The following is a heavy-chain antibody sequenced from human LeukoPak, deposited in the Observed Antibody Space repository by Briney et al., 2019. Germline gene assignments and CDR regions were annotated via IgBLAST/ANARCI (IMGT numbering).Heavy chain of an antibody. CDR3: ARLRAGSGSYYPYYYYYVDV. CDR2: IYYSGST. V-gene: IGHV4-39*01. J-gene: IGHJ6*03. Sequence: SETLSLTCTVSGGSISSSSYYWGWIRQPPGKGLEWIGSIYYSGSTYYNPSLKSRVTISVDTSKNQFSLKLSSVTAADTAVYYCARLRAGSGSYYPYYYYYVDVWGKGTTVTISS. CDR1: GGSISSSSYY. D-gene: IGHD3-10*01.